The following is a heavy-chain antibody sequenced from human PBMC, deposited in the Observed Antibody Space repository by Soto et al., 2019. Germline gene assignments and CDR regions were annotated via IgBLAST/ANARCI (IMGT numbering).Heavy chain of an antibody. Sequence: QVQLVQSGTEVKKPGASVKISCKASGYTLTSYYMHWVRQAPGQGLEWMGIINPTGGSSTYAQSFHGRVTMTRDTSTSTVYMELRSLTSEDTAVYYCARDGRSNFESSGYPTEYYFDSWGQGTLVTVSS. CDR2: INPTGGSS. CDR3: ARDGRSNFESSGYPTEYYFDS. J-gene: IGHJ4*02. CDR1: GYTLTSYY. V-gene: IGHV1-46*01. D-gene: IGHD3-22*01.